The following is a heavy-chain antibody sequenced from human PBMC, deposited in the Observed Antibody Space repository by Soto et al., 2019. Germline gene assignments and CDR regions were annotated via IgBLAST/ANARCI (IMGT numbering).Heavy chain of an antibody. Sequence: QLQLQESGPGLVKPSETLSLTCAVTGASITRGGFHWGWIRQSPGQGLEWIGSLYSGSTYYNPSLKSRVTISADTSKNDFSLRLTFVTAADTAVYYCARRGSGHTFDYWGQGTLVTVSS. V-gene: IGHV4-39*02. J-gene: IGHJ4*02. CDR2: LYSGST. CDR1: GASITRGGFH. D-gene: IGHD3-10*01. CDR3: ARRGSGHTFDY.